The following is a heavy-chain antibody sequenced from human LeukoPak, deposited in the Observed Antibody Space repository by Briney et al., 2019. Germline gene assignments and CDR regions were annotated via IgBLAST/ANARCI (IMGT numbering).Heavy chain of an antibody. CDR1: GGSISSSNW. CDR3: ARDYQGGYGDKTVDY. Sequence: SETLSLPCAVSGGSISSSNWWSWVRQPPGKGMEWIGEIYHSGSTNYNPSLKSRVTISVDKSKSQFSLKLSSVTAADTAVYYCARDYQGGYGDKTVDYWGQGTLVTVSS. J-gene: IGHJ4*02. V-gene: IGHV4-4*02. D-gene: IGHD5-18*01. CDR2: IYHSGST.